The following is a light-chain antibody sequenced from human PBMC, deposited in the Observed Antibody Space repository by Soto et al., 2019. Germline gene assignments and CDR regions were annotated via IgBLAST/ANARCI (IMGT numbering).Light chain of an antibody. CDR1: QTVSSNY. CDR2: GAS. J-gene: IGKJ1*01. CDR3: QQCGRSPPT. Sequence: EVVLTQSPGTLSFSPGERATLSCRASQTVSSNYLVWYQQKPGQAPRLLMSGASTRAPGIPDRFSGRGSGTGFTLTISGLEPEDFAVYYCQQCGRSPPTFCQGNKVEIK. V-gene: IGKV3-20*01.